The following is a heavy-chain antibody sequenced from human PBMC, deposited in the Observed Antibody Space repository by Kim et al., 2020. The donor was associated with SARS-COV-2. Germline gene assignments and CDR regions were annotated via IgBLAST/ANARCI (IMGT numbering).Heavy chain of an antibody. J-gene: IGHJ5*02. CDR2: FDPEDGET. CDR1: GYTFTELS. Sequence: ASVKVSCKVSGYTFTELSMHWVRQAPGKGLEWMGGFDPEDGETIYAQKFQGRVTMTEDTSTDTAYMELSSLRSEDTAVYYCATAPQWPAKGWFDPWGQGTLVTVST. CDR3: ATAPQWPAKGWFDP. V-gene: IGHV1-24*01. D-gene: IGHD6-19*01.